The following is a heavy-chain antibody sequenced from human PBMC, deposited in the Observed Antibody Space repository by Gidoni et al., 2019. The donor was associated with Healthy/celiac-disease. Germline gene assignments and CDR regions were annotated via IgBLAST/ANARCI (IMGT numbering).Heavy chain of an antibody. CDR3: AKDGRGAVAGSFDY. Sequence: QVQLVESGGGVVQPGRSLRLSCAASGFTFSSYGMHWVRQAPGKGLEWVAVISYDGSNKYYADSVKGRFTISRDNSKNTLYLQMNSLRAEDTAVYYCAKDGRGAVAGSFDYWGQGTLVTVSS. J-gene: IGHJ4*02. V-gene: IGHV3-30*18. CDR1: GFTFSSYG. CDR2: ISYDGSNK. D-gene: IGHD6-19*01.